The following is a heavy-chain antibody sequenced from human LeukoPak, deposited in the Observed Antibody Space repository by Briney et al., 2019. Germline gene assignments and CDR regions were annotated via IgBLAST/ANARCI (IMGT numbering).Heavy chain of an antibody. CDR3: ARDSSGYYFRNWFDP. J-gene: IGHJ5*02. Sequence: SETLSLTCTVSGGSISSGSYYWSWIRQPAGKGLEWIGRIYTSGSTNYNPSLKSRVTISVDTSKNQFSLKLSSVTAADTAVYYCARDSSGYYFRNWFDPWGQGTLVTASS. V-gene: IGHV4-61*02. CDR1: GGSISSGSYY. CDR2: IYTSGST. D-gene: IGHD3-22*01.